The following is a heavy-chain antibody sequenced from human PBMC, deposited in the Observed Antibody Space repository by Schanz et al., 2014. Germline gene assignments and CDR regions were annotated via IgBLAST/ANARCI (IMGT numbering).Heavy chain of an antibody. D-gene: IGHD3-10*01. V-gene: IGHV3-23*01. J-gene: IGHJ4*02. CDR1: GFNFNTYA. CDR2: LTEGGGGT. CDR3: ARGPIPIQGVPMDF. Sequence: EVQLLESGGGLAQPGGSLRLACAASGFNFNTYAMSWVRQAPGKGLEWVSGLTEGGGGTYYTDAVKGRFTISRDNSKDTLYLQMSGLTPEDTALYYCARGPIPIQGVPMDFWGQGTLVTVPS.